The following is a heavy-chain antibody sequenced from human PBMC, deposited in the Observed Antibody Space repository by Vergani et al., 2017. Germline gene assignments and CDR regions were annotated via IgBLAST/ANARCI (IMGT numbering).Heavy chain of an antibody. V-gene: IGHV3-53*01. D-gene: IGHD4-17*01. CDR2: IYSGGST. J-gene: IGHJ3*02. Sequence: EVQLVESGGGLIQPGGSLRLSCAASGFTVSSNYMSWVRQAPGKGLEWGLVIYSGGSTYYADSVKGRFTISRDNSKNTLFLQMNMLAAEDTAVYYCARARTVTAGAFDIWGRGTMVTVSS. CDR1: GFTVSSNY. CDR3: ARARTVTAGAFDI.